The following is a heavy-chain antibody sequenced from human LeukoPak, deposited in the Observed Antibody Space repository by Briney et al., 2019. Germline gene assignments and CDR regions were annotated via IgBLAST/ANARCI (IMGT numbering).Heavy chain of an antibody. CDR2: ISYDGSNK. Sequence: GGSLRLSCAASGFTFSSYGMDWVRQAPGKGLEWVAVISYDGSNKYYADSVKGRFTISRDNSQNTPFLQMNSLRPEDTAVYYCAKDRVRYGSGTYPMDYWGQGTLVTVSS. CDR1: GFTFSSYG. D-gene: IGHD3-10*01. V-gene: IGHV3-30*18. J-gene: IGHJ4*02. CDR3: AKDRVRYGSGTYPMDY.